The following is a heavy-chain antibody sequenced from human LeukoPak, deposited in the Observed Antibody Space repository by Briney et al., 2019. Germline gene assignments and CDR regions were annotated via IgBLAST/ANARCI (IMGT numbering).Heavy chain of an antibody. V-gene: IGHV4-4*07. D-gene: IGHD3-22*01. CDR3: AREYYYDSSGYYGLDY. Sequence: SETLSLTCTVSGGSISSYYWSWIRQPAGKGLEYIGRIYNSGSTNYNPSLKSRVTISVDTSKNQFSLKLSSVTAADTAVYYCAREYYYDSSGYYGLDYWGQGTLVTVSS. J-gene: IGHJ4*02. CDR2: IYNSGST. CDR1: GGSISSYY.